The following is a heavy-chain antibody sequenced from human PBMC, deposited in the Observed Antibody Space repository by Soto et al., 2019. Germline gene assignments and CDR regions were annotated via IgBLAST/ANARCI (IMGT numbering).Heavy chain of an antibody. CDR3: AKTPRQWLVYFDY. CDR2: ISGSGGTT. CDR1: GFTFSNYA. J-gene: IGHJ4*02. V-gene: IGHV3-23*01. D-gene: IGHD6-19*01. Sequence: EVQLLESGGGLVQPGGSLRLSCAASGFTFSNYAIAWVRQAPGKGLEWVSGISGSGGTTYCADSVKGRFTISRDNSKDTLHLQMNSLRAEDTAVYYCAKTPRQWLVYFDYWGQGALVTVSS.